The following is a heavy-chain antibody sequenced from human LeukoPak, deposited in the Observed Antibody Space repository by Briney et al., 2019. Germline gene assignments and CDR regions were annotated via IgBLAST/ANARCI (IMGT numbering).Heavy chain of an antibody. D-gene: IGHD6-13*01. CDR1: GGTFSSYA. CDR2: IIPIFVTA. V-gene: IGHV1-69*13. J-gene: IGHJ5*02. Sequence: ASVKVSCKASGGTFSSYAISWVRQAPGQGLEWMGGIIPIFVTANYAQKFQGRVTITADESTSTAYMELSSLRSEDTAVSYCARGGWSGDSSSWFPSWFDPWGQGTLVTVSS. CDR3: ARGGWSGDSSSWFPSWFDP.